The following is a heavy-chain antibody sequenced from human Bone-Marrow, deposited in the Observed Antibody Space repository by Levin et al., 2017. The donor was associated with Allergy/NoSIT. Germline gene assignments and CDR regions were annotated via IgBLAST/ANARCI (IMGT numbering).Heavy chain of an antibody. D-gene: IGHD1-14*01. CDR2: INNDGSRT. CDR1: GFTFRKSW. CDR3: IRENRGIDS. J-gene: IGHJ4*02. Sequence: GGSLRLSCAASGFTFRKSWMNWVRQVPGKGLVWVAHINNDGSRTNYADSVKGRFTISRDNAKNTLFLQMNSLRVDDTAVYYCIRENRGIDSWGQGTLITVSS. V-gene: IGHV3-74*01.